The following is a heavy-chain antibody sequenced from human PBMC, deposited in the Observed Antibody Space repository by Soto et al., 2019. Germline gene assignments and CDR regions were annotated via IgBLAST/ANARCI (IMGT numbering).Heavy chain of an antibody. CDR3: ASLYGSGSYYNVYWFDP. D-gene: IGHD3-10*01. CDR1: GGSISSGDYY. V-gene: IGHV4-30-4*01. CDR2: IYYSGST. J-gene: IGHJ5*02. Sequence: PSETLSLTCTVSGGSISSGDYYWSWIRQPPGKGLEWIGYIYYSGSTYYNPSLKSRVTISVDTSTNQFSLKLSSVTAADTAVYYCASLYGSGSYYNVYWFDPWGQGTLVTVSS.